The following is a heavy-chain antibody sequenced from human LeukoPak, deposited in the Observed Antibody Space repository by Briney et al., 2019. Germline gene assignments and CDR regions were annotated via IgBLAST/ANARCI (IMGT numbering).Heavy chain of an antibody. CDR1: GGSISSYY. CDR2: IYGSGST. D-gene: IGHD1-1*01. Sequence: PSETLSLTCTVSGGSISSYYWSWIRQPPGKGLEWIGHIYGSGSTNYNPSLESRVTLSVDTSKNQFSLKLSSVTAADTAVYYCAGEGTSGTHLNWFDPWGQGTLVTVSS. J-gene: IGHJ5*02. V-gene: IGHV4-59*01. CDR3: AGEGTSGTHLNWFDP.